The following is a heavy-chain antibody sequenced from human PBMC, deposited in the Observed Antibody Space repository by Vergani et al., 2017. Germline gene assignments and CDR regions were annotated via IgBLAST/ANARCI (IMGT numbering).Heavy chain of an antibody. V-gene: IGHV5-51*01. Sequence: EVPLVQSGAAVKTPGESLKISCKGSGYSFRSYWIAWVRQLPGKGLEWMGIIYPADSDTRYNPSFQGQVTISADKSINTAYLQWNSLKASDTAMYYCARQKDGRSWFDPWGQGTLVTVSS. J-gene: IGHJ5*02. CDR3: ARQKDGRSWFDP. CDR2: IYPADSDT. D-gene: IGHD2-15*01. CDR1: GYSFRSYW.